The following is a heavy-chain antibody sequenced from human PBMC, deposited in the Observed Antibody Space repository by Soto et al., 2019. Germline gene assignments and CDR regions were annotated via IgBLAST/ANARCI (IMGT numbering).Heavy chain of an antibody. Sequence: GGSLSLTCTASGFTFSSYGMHWGRQAPGKGLEWVAVISYYGSNKYYADSVKGRFTISRDNSKNTLYLQMNSLRAEDMAVYYCANDPIIRSSSCHRPSLYYFDYWGQGTLVTVSS. J-gene: IGHJ4*02. CDR2: ISYYGSNK. CDR3: ANDPIIRSSSCHRPSLYYFDY. CDR1: GFTFSSYG. D-gene: IGHD6-13*01. V-gene: IGHV3-30*18.